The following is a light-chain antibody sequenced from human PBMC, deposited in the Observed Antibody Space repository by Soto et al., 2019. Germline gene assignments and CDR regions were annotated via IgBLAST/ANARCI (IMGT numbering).Light chain of an antibody. V-gene: IGKV1-5*03. Sequence: DIQITQDHSTLSASVGDRVTITCRASQSISSWLAWYQQKPGKAPRLLIYKASSLESGVPSRFSGSGSGTEFTLTISSLQPDDSATYYCQQYDSYCTFGGVSMV. CDR2: KAS. CDR1: QSISSW. CDR3: QQYDSYCT. J-gene: IGKJ4*01.